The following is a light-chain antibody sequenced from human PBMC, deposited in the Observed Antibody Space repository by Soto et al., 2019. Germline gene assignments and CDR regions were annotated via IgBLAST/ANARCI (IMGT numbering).Light chain of an antibody. CDR3: MQTLQTPT. V-gene: IGKV2-28*01. CDR1: RNLMHSNGYNY. Sequence: DIVMTQSPLCLPVTPGEPASISCRSTRNLMHSNGYNYLDWYLQKPGQSPQLLIYLGSNRASGVPDRFSGSGSGTDFILRISRVEAEDVGVYYCMQTLQTPTFGQGTKVDIK. CDR2: LGS. J-gene: IGKJ1*01.